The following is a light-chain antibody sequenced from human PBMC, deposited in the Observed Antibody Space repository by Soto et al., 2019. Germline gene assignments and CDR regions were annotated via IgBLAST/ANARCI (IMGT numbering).Light chain of an antibody. Sequence: QSALTQPASVSGSPGQSITISCTGTSSDVGGYNHVSWFQQHPGKVPKLVIHDVSNRPSGVSYRFSGSKTGNTASLTISGLQAEDEADYYCSSFTSSITYVFGTGTKLTVL. V-gene: IGLV2-14*01. J-gene: IGLJ1*01. CDR1: SSDVGGYNH. CDR3: SSFTSSITYV. CDR2: DVS.